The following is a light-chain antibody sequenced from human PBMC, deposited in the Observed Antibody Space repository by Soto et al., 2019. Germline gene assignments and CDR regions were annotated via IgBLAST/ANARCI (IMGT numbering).Light chain of an antibody. CDR3: QQYNNWPPIT. Sequence: EIVLTQSPGTLSLSPVERATLSCRASQSGSSTYLAWYQQKPGQAPRLLIYDASSRATGIPDRFSGSGSGTDFTLTISGLEPEDFAVYYCQQYNNWPPITFGQGTRLEIK. V-gene: IGKV3-20*01. J-gene: IGKJ5*01. CDR2: DAS. CDR1: QSGSSTY.